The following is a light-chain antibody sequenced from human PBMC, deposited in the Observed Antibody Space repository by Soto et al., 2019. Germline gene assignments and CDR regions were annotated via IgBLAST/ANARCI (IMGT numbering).Light chain of an antibody. J-gene: IGLJ1*01. CDR2: DVT. CDR1: SRDVGAYKF. V-gene: IGLV2-8*01. CDR3: SSYAGNSNYV. Sequence: QSVLTQPPSASGSPGQSVTISCTGTSRDVGAYKFVSWYQQNPGKAPKLIIYDVTKRPTGVPDRFSGSKSGNTASLTVSGLQAEDEADYYCSSYAGNSNYVFGSGTKVTVL.